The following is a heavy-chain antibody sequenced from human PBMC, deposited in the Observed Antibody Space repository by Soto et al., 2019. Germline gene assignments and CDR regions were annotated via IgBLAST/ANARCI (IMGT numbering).Heavy chain of an antibody. CDR3: ARGKDYYDASTYTFDY. V-gene: IGHV3-30*14. D-gene: IGHD3-22*01. CDR1: GFNFRRYA. CDR2: ISYDGTDK. J-gene: IGHJ4*02. Sequence: GGSLRLSCAASGFNFRRYAMHWVRQAPGKGLEWVAVISYDGTDKYYADSVKGRVTFSRDNSKDALYLQMSSLRTEDTAVYYCARGKDYYDASTYTFDYWGQGTLVTVSS.